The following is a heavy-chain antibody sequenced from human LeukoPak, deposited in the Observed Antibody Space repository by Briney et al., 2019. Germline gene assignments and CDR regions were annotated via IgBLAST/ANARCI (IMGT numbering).Heavy chain of an antibody. J-gene: IGHJ3*02. CDR1: GGSISSYY. V-gene: IGHV4-4*07. CDR2: IYTSGST. Sequence: SETLSLTCTVSGGSISSYYWSWLRQPAGKGLEWIGRIYTSGSTNYNPSLKSRATMSVDTSKNQFSLKLSSVTAADTAVYYCARDPGSGSSSWYLNAFDIWGQGTMVTVSS. D-gene: IGHD6-13*01. CDR3: ARDPGSGSSSWYLNAFDI.